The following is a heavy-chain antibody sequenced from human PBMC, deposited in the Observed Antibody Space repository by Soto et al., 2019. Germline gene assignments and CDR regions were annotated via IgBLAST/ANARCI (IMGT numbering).Heavy chain of an antibody. Sequence: LQLQESGSGLVKPSQTLSLTCAVSDGSISSGGYSWSWIRQPPGKGLEWIGYIYHSGSTYYNPSLKSRVTISVDRSKNQFSLKLSAVTAADTAVYYCARVPDRWGQGTLVTVSS. CDR1: DGSISSGGYS. D-gene: IGHD2-2*01. CDR3: ARVPDR. CDR2: IYHSGST. V-gene: IGHV4-30-2*01. J-gene: IGHJ5*02.